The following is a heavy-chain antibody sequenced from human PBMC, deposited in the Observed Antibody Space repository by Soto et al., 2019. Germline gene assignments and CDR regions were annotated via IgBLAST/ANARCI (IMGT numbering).Heavy chain of an antibody. V-gene: IGHV2-26*01. J-gene: IGHJ5*02. CDR2: IDSSGEK. CDR3: ARRRLAVAVSPWFDP. Sequence: QVTLKESGPVLVKPTATLTLRCTVSGLSITDSEMGVSWIRQPPAQPLVWLAHIDSSGEKSYRTFLKSRLAISKDTSKSQIVLTMTNMDPADTATYYCARRRLAVAVSPWFDPWGQGIPVTVSS. CDR1: GLSITDSEMG. D-gene: IGHD6-19*01.